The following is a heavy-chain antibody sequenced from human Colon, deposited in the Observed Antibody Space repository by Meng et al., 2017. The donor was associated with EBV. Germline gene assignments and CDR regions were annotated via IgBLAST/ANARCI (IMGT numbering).Heavy chain of an antibody. D-gene: IGHD1-14*01. V-gene: IGHV3-64*02. CDR2: ISYNVGST. CDR1: GFTLSSYS. CDR3: ARVGDNGTFDY. J-gene: IGHJ4*02. Sequence: EVRLVESGEGLVQPGGSLRLSCAASGFTLSSYSMHWVRQAPGKGLEYVSAISYNVGSTYYADSVKGRFTISRDNSKNTLYLQMGSLRPEDMAVYYCARVGDNGTFDYWGQGALVTVSS.